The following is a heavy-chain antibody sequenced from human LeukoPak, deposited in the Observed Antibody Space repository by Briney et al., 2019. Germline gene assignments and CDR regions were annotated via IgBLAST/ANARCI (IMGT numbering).Heavy chain of an antibody. CDR1: GFTFSSYN. Sequence: PGGSLRLSCAASGFTFSSYNMDWVRQAPGKGLEWVSSISSSSYIYYADSVKGRFTISRDNAKNSLYLQMNSLRAEDTAVYYCARCSGGSCYYDYWGQGTLVTVSS. CDR2: ISSSSYI. V-gene: IGHV3-21*01. D-gene: IGHD2-15*01. CDR3: ARCSGGSCYYDY. J-gene: IGHJ4*02.